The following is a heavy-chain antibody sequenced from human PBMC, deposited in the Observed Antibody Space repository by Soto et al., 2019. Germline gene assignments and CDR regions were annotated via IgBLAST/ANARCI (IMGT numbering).Heavy chain of an antibody. CDR3: IHPFSGNFYYFDY. V-gene: IGHV2-5*02. Sequence: QITLKESGPTLVKPAQTLTLTCTFSGFSLSTSGVCVGRIRQPPGKPLEWLALISWDDDKRYSPSLMSRLTITKDTAKNQVVLTMSNVAPGDTATSSCIHPFSGNFYYFDYWSQGTLVTVSS. D-gene: IGHD1-26*01. CDR2: ISWDDDK. J-gene: IGHJ4*02. CDR1: GFSLSTSGVC.